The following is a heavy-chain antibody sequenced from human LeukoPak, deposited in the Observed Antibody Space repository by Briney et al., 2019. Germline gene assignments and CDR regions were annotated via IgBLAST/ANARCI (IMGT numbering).Heavy chain of an antibody. CDR3: AKDRYSSSWYTIDY. V-gene: IGHV3-43*02. CDR2: ILGDGSST. D-gene: IGHD6-13*01. CDR1: GFTFDDYA. Sequence: GGSLRLSCAASGFTFDDYAMHWVRQVSGKGLEWVSLILGDGSSTNYADSVKGRFTISRDNSKNSLYLHMNSLRVEDTALYFCAKDRYSSSWYTIDYWGQGTLVTVSS. J-gene: IGHJ4*02.